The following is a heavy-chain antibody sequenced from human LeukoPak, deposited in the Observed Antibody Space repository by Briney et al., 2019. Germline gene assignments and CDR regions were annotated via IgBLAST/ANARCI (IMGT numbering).Heavy chain of an antibody. CDR3: ARGMYSYGYYYYGMDV. D-gene: IGHD5-18*01. V-gene: IGHV3-74*01. J-gene: IGHJ6*02. CDR1: GFTFSSYW. Sequence: GGSLRLSCAASGFTFSSYWMHWVRQAPGKGLVWVSRINSDGSNTSYADSVKGRFTISRDNAKNTLYLQMNSLRAEDTAVYYCARGMYSYGYYYYGMDVWGQGTTVTASS. CDR2: INSDGSNT.